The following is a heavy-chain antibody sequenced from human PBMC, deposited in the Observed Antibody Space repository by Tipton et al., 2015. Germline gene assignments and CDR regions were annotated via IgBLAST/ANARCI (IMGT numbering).Heavy chain of an antibody. CDR1: GFTFGDYA. D-gene: IGHD3-22*01. CDR2: ISWNSGHI. Sequence: SLRLSCVASGFTFGDYAMHWVRQSPGKGLEWVSGISWNSGHIDYAASVRGRFTISRDNAKSSLYLQLNSLRAEDTAVYYCARGDSSGYWIDYWGQGTLVTVSS. J-gene: IGHJ4*02. V-gene: IGHV3-9*01. CDR3: ARGDSSGYWIDY.